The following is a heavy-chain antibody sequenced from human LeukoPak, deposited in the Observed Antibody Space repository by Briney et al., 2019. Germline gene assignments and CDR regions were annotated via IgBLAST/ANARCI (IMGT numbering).Heavy chain of an antibody. CDR2: IIPIFGTA. J-gene: IGHJ4*02. Sequence: ASVKVSCKASGGTFSSYAISWVRQAPGQGLEWMGGIIPIFGTANYAQKFQGRVTITTDESTSTAYMELSSLRSEDTAVYYCARANSYYYDSSGYGFDYWGQGTLVTVSS. V-gene: IGHV1-69*05. CDR1: GGTFSSYA. CDR3: ARANSYYYDSSGYGFDY. D-gene: IGHD3-22*01.